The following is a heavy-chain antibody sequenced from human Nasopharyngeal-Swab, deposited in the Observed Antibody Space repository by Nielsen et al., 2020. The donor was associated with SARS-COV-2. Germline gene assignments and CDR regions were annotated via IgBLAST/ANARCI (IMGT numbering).Heavy chain of an antibody. J-gene: IGHJ6*02. D-gene: IGHD3-16*02. CDR2: ISSSGSTK. CDR3: ARDPMITFGGVIVADYYYGMDV. V-gene: IGHV3-48*03. Sequence: GESLKISCAASGFTFSSYEMNWVRQAPGKGLEWVSYISSSGSTKYYADSVKGRFTISRDNSKNTLYLQMNSLRAEDTAVYYCARDPMITFGGVIVADYYYGMDVWGQGTTVTVPS. CDR1: GFTFSSYE.